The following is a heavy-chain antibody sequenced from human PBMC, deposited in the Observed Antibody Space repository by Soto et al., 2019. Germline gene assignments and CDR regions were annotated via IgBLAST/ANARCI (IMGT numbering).Heavy chain of an antibody. CDR3: ARAVPAAKLNMDV. D-gene: IGHD2-2*01. J-gene: IGHJ6*03. CDR2: MNPSSGNT. CDR1: GYTFISYD. Sequence: ASVKVSCKASGYTFISYDINWVRQATGQGPEWMGWMNPSSGNTGYAQKFQGRVTMSRNTSISTAYMELSSLTSDDTAVYYCARAVPAAKLNMDVWGKGTTVTVSS. V-gene: IGHV1-8*01.